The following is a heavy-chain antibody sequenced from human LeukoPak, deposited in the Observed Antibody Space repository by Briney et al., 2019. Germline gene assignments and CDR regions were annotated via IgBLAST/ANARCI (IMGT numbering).Heavy chain of an antibody. Sequence: SETLSLTCTVSGGSISSGSYCWSWIRQPAGKGLEWIGHIHTSGNTNYNPSLKSRVTISVDTSKNQFSLKLSSVTAADTAVYYCARVGFEYYDFWSGYSNWFDPWGQGTLVTVSS. V-gene: IGHV4-61*09. J-gene: IGHJ5*02. D-gene: IGHD3-3*01. CDR1: GGSISSGSYC. CDR2: IHTSGNT. CDR3: ARVGFEYYDFWSGYSNWFDP.